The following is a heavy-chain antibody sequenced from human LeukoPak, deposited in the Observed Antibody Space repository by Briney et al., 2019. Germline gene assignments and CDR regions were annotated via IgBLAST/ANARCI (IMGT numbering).Heavy chain of an antibody. D-gene: IGHD3-22*01. Sequence: PGGSLRLSCAASGFTVSDYYMNWIRQAPGQGLEWVSVIYSGGSTYYADSVKGRFTISRDNSKNTVFLQLNSLRAEDTAVYYCARYHSDSSGYPYYFDYWGQGTLVTVSS. J-gene: IGHJ4*02. CDR3: ARYHSDSSGYPYYFDY. CDR1: GFTVSDYY. V-gene: IGHV3-53*01. CDR2: IYSGGST.